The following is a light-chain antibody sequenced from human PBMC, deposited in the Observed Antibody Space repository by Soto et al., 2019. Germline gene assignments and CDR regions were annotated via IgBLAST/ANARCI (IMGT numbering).Light chain of an antibody. CDR2: KAS. J-gene: IGKJ1*01. Sequence: DIQMTQSPSTLSASVGDRVTITCRASQSISSWLAWYQQKPGKAPKVLIYKASGLESGVPSRFSGSASGTEFTLTISSLQPDDFATYYCQQCNTYSWTFGQGTKVEIK. V-gene: IGKV1-5*03. CDR1: QSISSW. CDR3: QQCNTYSWT.